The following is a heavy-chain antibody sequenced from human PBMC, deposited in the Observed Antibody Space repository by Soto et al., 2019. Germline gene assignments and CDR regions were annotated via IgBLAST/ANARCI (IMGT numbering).Heavy chain of an antibody. V-gene: IGHV4-30-4*01. J-gene: IGHJ6*02. Sequence: QVQLPASGPGLVKPSHTLSLTCTVSGDSIRSGNQYWSWIRQPTGKVLEWIGYSYYSGSTYYSPSLKSRVTISVDTSKKQVSLNLNSVTAAATAVYYCARVAILTVYGGMDVWGQGTTVTVSS. CDR3: ARVAILTVYGGMDV. CDR2: SYYSGST. CDR1: GDSIRSGNQY. D-gene: IGHD3-9*01.